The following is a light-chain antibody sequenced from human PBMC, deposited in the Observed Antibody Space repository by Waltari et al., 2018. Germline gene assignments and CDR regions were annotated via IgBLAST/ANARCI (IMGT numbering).Light chain of an antibody. CDR3: SSFTTANTWV. CDR1: SPDVGVYNY. CDR2: EVS. J-gene: IGLJ3*02. V-gene: IGLV2-14*01. Sequence: QSALTQPASVSGSPGQSITIPCTGTSPDVGVYNYVSWYQQHPGKAPNRMIFEVSNRPSGVSNRFSGSKSGNTASLTISGLQAEDEADYYCSSFTTANTWVFGGGTKLTVL.